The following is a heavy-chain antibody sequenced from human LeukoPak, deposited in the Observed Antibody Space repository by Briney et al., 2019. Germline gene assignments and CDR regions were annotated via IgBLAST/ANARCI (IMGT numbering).Heavy chain of an antibody. CDR2: IIPIFGTA. J-gene: IGHJ6*02. D-gene: IGHD3-22*01. Sequence: GASVKVSCKASGGTFSSYAISWVRQAPGQGLEWMGGIIPIFGTANYAQKFQGRVTITADESTSTAYMELSSLRSEDTAVYYCARDDSSGYYYSSINYYYGMDVWGQGTTVTVSS. CDR1: GGTFSSYA. CDR3: ARDDSSGYYYSSINYYYGMDV. V-gene: IGHV1-69*13.